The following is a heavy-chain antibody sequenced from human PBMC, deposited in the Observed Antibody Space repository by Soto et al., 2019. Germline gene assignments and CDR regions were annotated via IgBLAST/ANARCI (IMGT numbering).Heavy chain of an antibody. V-gene: IGHV3-48*03. CDR2: TSGRGSTI. CDR1: GFTFSSYE. J-gene: IGHJ3*01. D-gene: IGHD3-22*01. Sequence: EVQLVESGGGLVQPGGSLRLACAASGFTFSSYEMNWVRQAPGKGLEWGSCTSGRGSTIYYADSVRGRFTIYRDNGKTSLDLQMNSLRAEDTTVYYCARDYDYDSSGSEAFDLWGQGTMVTVSS. CDR3: ARDYDYDSSGSEAFDL.